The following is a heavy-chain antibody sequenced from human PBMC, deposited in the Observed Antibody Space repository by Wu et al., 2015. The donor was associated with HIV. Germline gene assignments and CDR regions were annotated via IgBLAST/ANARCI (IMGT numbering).Heavy chain of an antibody. V-gene: IGHV1-18*01. CDR3: ARVSTMVRGVATGPFDY. D-gene: IGHD3-10*01. Sequence: QVQLVQSGAEVKKPGASVKVSCKASGYTFTSYGISWVRQAPGQGLEWMGWISAYNGNTNYAQKLQGRVTMTTDTSTSTAYMELRSLRSDDTAVYYCARVSTMVRGVATGPFDYWARERWSPSPQ. CDR1: GYTFTSYG. J-gene: IGHJ4*02. CDR2: ISAYNGNT.